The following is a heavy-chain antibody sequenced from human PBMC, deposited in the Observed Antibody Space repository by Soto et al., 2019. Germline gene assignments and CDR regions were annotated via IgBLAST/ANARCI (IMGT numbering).Heavy chain of an antibody. V-gene: IGHV4-39*01. Sequence: SETLSLTCTVSGCSISSSSYYWGWIRQPPGKGLEWIGSIYYSGSTYYNPSLKSRVTISVDTSKNQFSLKLSSVTAADTAVYYCARVGEELRYFDWTPWGQGTLVTVSS. J-gene: IGHJ5*02. D-gene: IGHD3-9*01. CDR3: ARVGEELRYFDWTP. CDR2: IYYSGST. CDR1: GCSISSSSYY.